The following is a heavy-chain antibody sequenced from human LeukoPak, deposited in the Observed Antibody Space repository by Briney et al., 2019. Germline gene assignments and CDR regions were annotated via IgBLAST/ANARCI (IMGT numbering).Heavy chain of an antibody. CDR2: IYYSGST. Sequence: NPSETLSLTCTVSGGSISSGDYYWSWIRQPPGKGLEWIVYIYYSGSTYYNPSLKSRITISVDTSKNQFSLKLSSVTAADTAVYYCARVLAYCGGDCYSRWFVPWGQGTLVTVSS. CDR3: ARVLAYCGGDCYSRWFVP. CDR1: GGSISSGDYY. D-gene: IGHD2-21*02. J-gene: IGHJ5*02. V-gene: IGHV4-30-4*01.